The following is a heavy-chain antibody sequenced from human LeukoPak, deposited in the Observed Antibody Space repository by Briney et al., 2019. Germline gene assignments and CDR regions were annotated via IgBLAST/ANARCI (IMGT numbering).Heavy chain of an antibody. CDR2: ISGSAGST. CDR1: GFTFSGYA. D-gene: IGHD3-22*01. J-gene: IGHJ4*02. Sequence: PGGSLRLSCAASGFTFSGYAMGWVRQAPGKGLEWVSAISGSAGSTYYAGSVKGRFTISRDNSKNSLYLQMNSLRAEDTAVYYCAKLRDFYDSTGYSRFPYWGQGTLVTVSS. CDR3: AKLRDFYDSTGYSRFPY. V-gene: IGHV3-23*01.